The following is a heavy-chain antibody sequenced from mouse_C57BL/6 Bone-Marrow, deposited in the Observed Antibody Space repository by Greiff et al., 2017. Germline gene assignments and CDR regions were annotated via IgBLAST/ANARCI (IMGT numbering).Heavy chain of an antibody. D-gene: IGHD2-4*01. CDR2: ISDGGSYT. J-gene: IGHJ3*01. Sequence: EVHLVESGGGLVKPGGSLKLSCAASGFTFSSYAMSWVRQTPEKRLEWVATISDGGSYTYYPDNVKGRFTISRDNANINLYLQLRHLQSEDTAMYDCASDRRLRRRFAYWGQGTLVTVSA. CDR3: ASDRRLRRRFAY. CDR1: GFTFSSYA. V-gene: IGHV5-4*01.